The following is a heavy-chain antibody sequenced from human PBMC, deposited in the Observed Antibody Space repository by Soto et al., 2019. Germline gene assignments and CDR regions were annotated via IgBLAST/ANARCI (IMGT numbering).Heavy chain of an antibody. V-gene: IGHV1-3*01. CDR1: GYTFTSYA. Sequence: GASVKVSCKASGYTFTSYAMHWVRQAPGQRLEWMGWINAGNGNTKYSQKFQGRVTITRDTSASTAYMELSSLRSEDTAVYYCARDRHSSGWGYFDYWGQGTLVTVSS. CDR2: INAGNGNT. J-gene: IGHJ4*02. CDR3: ARDRHSSGWGYFDY. D-gene: IGHD6-19*01.